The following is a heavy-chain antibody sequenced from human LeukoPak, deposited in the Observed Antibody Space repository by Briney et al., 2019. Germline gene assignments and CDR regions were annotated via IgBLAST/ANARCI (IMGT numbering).Heavy chain of an antibody. CDR3: ARVPKNCSGGSCYFDY. CDR2: IYYSGST. Sequence: SETLSLTCTVSGGSISSHYWSWIRQPPGKGLEWIGYIYYSGSTNYNPSLKSRVTISVDTSKNQFSLKLSSVTAADTAVYYCARVPKNCSGGSCYFDYWGQGTLVTVSS. CDR1: GGSISSHY. J-gene: IGHJ4*02. D-gene: IGHD2-15*01. V-gene: IGHV4-59*11.